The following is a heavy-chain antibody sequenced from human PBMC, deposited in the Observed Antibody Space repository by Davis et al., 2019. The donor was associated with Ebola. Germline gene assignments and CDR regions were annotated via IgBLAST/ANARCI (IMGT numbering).Heavy chain of an antibody. D-gene: IGHD3-3*01. CDR2: IYYSGTT. CDR1: GGSISSYY. CDR3: ARNGAIFGEVILPSDY. V-gene: IGHV4-59*01. Sequence: PSETLSLTCTVSGGSISSYYWSWIRQPPGKELEWIGCIYYSGTTNYNPSLKSRVTISVDTSKNQFSLKLSSVTAADTAVYYCARNGAIFGEVILPSDYWGQGTLVTVSS. J-gene: IGHJ4*02.